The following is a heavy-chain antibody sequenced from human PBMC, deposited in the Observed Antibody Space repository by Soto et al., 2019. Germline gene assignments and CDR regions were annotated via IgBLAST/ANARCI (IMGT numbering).Heavy chain of an antibody. Sequence: QVQLVQSGDEVKKPGASVKVSCKASGYTFTSYYMHWVRQAPGQGLEWMGIINPSGGSTFYAQKFQGRVTMTMDTSTSTVYMELRSLKFEDTAVYYCARGMTTVTSDAFDIWGQGTMVTVSS. CDR2: INPSGGST. D-gene: IGHD4-4*01. CDR1: GYTFTSYY. V-gene: IGHV1-46*01. CDR3: ARGMTTVTSDAFDI. J-gene: IGHJ3*02.